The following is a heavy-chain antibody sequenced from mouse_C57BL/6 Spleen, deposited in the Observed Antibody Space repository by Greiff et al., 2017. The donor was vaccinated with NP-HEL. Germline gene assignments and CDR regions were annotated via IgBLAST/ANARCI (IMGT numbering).Heavy chain of an antibody. CDR1: GYTFTDYY. CDR3: ARTGTGYAIDY. V-gene: IGHV1-26*01. CDR2: INPNNGGT. D-gene: IGHD4-1*01. Sequence: EVQLQQSGPELVKPGASVKISCKASGYTFTDYYMNWVKQSHGKSLEWIGDINPNNGGTSYNQKFKGKATLTVDKSSSTAYMELRSLTSEDSAVYYCARTGTGYAIDYWGQGTSVTVSS. J-gene: IGHJ4*01.